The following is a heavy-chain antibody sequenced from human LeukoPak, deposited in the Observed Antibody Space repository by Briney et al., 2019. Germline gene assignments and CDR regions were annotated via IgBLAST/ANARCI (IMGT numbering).Heavy chain of an antibody. D-gene: IGHD3-10*01. Sequence: GGSLRLSCAASGFTVSNHFMSWVRQAPGKGLEWVSIIYSGGSTYYADSLKGRFTISRDNSKNTLYLQMNSLRAEDTAVYYCARHRSEAAFDFWGQGTLVTVSS. CDR3: ARHRSEAAFDF. CDR2: IYSGGST. J-gene: IGHJ4*02. CDR1: GFTVSNHF. V-gene: IGHV3-53*01.